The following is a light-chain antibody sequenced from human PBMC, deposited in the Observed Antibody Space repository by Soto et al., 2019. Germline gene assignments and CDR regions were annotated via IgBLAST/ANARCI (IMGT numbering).Light chain of an antibody. CDR3: HQRQSWPRT. V-gene: IGKV3-11*01. CDR1: QNVGLN. J-gene: IGKJ1*01. CDR2: QTS. Sequence: PGESATLSCRASQNVGLNFAWYQQKSGQPPRLLIYQTSIRAAGIPARFSASGTGTDFTLTISDVQPEDFAVYYCHQRQSWPRTVGQGTKVDIK.